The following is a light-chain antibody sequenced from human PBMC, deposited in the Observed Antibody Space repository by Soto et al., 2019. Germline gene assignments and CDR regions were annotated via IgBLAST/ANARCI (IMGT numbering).Light chain of an antibody. CDR3: SSFRSSSTLYV. CDR1: SSDIGDYNS. V-gene: IGLV2-14*03. Sequence: QSALTQPASVSGSPGQSITISCSGISSDIGDYNSVSWYQHHPGKAPQLMIYDVTNRPSGVSNRFSGSKSGNTASLTISGLQAGDEADYYCSSFRSSSTLYVFGTGTKLTVL. J-gene: IGLJ1*01. CDR2: DVT.